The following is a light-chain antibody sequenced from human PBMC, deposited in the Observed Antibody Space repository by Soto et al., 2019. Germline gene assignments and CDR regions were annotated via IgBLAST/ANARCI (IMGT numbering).Light chain of an antibody. V-gene: IGKV3-11*01. Sequence: EIVMTQSPATLSVSPGERATLSCRASQSVSSNLAWYQQKPGQAPRLLIYDASNRATGIPARFSGSGSGTDFTLTIRSLEPEDFAIYYCQQRTNWPLTTFGHGTRLEIK. CDR3: QQRTNWPLTT. CDR2: DAS. CDR1: QSVSSN. J-gene: IGKJ5*01.